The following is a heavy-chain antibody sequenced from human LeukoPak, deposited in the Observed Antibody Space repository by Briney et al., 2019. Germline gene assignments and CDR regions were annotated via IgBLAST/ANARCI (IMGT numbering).Heavy chain of an antibody. CDR1: GFTFISYA. V-gene: IGHV3-30*02. Sequence: GGSLRLSCAAPGFTFISYAMHWFRQAPGKGLDWVAFIRYDGSKTYYVDSVKGRFTISRDNSKNTLYLQMNSLRAEDTAIYYCAPSEGFHWGQGTMVTVSS. CDR3: APSEGFH. CDR2: IRYDGSKT. D-gene: IGHD3-10*01. J-gene: IGHJ3*01.